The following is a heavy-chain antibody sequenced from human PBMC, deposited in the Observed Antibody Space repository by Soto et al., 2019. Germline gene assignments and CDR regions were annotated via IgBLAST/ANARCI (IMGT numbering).Heavy chain of an antibody. CDR1: GFTFSSYA. V-gene: IGHV3-23*01. J-gene: IGHJ4*02. D-gene: IGHD6-19*01. Sequence: EVQLLESGGGLVQPGGSLRLSCAASGFTFSSYAMSWVRQAPGKGLEWVSSISGSGGSTYYADSVKGRFTISRDNSKNTLYLQMNSLRAEDTAVYYCAKDRLSIAVAGHYVDYWGQGTLVTVSS. CDR2: ISGSGGST. CDR3: AKDRLSIAVAGHYVDY.